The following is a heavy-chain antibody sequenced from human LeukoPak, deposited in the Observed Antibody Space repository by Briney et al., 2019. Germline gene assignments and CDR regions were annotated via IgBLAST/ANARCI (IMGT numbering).Heavy chain of an antibody. V-gene: IGHV3-21*01. Sequence: GGSLRLSRAASGFTFSSYSMNWVRQAPGKGLEWVSSISSSSSYIYYADSVKGRFTISRDNAKNSLYLQMNSLRAEDTAVYYCARDQGAAPSEGVDYWGQGTLVTVSS. CDR3: ARDQGAAPSEGVDY. CDR2: ISSSSSYI. D-gene: IGHD6-6*01. CDR1: GFTFSSYS. J-gene: IGHJ4*02.